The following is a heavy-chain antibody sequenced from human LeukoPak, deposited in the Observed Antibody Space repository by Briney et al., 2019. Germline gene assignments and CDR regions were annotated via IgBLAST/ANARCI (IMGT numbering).Heavy chain of an antibody. Sequence: GGPLRLSCAASGFSFSRSSMGWVRQAPGKGLEWVSSITASSTYIYYADSVKGRFTISRDNSMNALYLQMNSLRAEDTAVYYCAKDVSPGGHYRPPNYWGQGILVTVSS. J-gene: IGHJ4*02. D-gene: IGHD2-8*02. CDR3: AKDVSPGGHYRPPNY. CDR1: GFSFSRSS. V-gene: IGHV3-21*01. CDR2: ITASSTYI.